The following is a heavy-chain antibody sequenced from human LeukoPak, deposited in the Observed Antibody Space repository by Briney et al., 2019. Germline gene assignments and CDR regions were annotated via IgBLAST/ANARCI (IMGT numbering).Heavy chain of an antibody. Sequence: SETLSLTCAVYGGSFSGYYWSWIRQPPGKGLEWVGEINHSGSTNYNPALKSRVTISVDTSKNQFSLKLSTVTAADTAVYYCARAFDPGSWSGSGWYYFDYWGQGTLVTVSS. J-gene: IGHJ4*02. CDR2: INHSGST. D-gene: IGHD3-3*01. V-gene: IGHV4-34*01. CDR3: ARAFDPGSWSGSGWYYFDY. CDR1: GGSFSGYY.